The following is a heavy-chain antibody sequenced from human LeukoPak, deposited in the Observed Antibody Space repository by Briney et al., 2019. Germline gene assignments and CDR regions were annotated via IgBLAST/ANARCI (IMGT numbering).Heavy chain of an antibody. J-gene: IGHJ4*02. V-gene: IGHV3-30*03. CDR3: ARVNYGGNSFSDY. CDR1: GFTFSSYG. D-gene: IGHD4-23*01. CDR2: ISYDGSNK. Sequence: GGSLRLSCAASGFTFSSYGMHWVRQAPGKGLEWVAVISYDGSNKYYADSVKGRFTISRDNSKNTLYLQMNSLRAEDTAVYYCARVNYGGNSFSDYWGQGTLVTVSS.